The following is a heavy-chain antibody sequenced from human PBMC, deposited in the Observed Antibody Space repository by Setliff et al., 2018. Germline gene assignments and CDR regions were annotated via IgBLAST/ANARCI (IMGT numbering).Heavy chain of an antibody. D-gene: IGHD2-15*01. V-gene: IGHV1-46*01. CDR2: INPSGGST. CDR1: GYTFTSYY. J-gene: IGHJ4*02. CDR3: ARGPAVHCSGGSCYLDY. Sequence: GASVKVSCKASGYTFTSYYMHWVRQAPGQGLEWMGIINPSGGSTSYAQKFQGRVTITADKSTGTAYMELSSLRSEETAVYYCARGPAVHCSGGSCYLDYWGQGTLVTVSS.